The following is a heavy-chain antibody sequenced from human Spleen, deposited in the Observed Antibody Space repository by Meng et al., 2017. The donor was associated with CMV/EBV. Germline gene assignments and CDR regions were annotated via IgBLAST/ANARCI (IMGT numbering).Heavy chain of an antibody. V-gene: IGHV1-2*02. CDR1: GYTFTGYY. Sequence: ASVKVSCKASGYTFTGYYMHWVRQAPGQGLEWMGWINPNSGGTNYAQKFQGSVTMTRDTSISTAYMELSRLRSDDTAVYYCARSVPVNYDILTYYGMDVWGQGTTVTVSS. CDR2: INPNSGGT. D-gene: IGHD3-9*01. J-gene: IGHJ6*02. CDR3: ARSVPVNYDILTYYGMDV.